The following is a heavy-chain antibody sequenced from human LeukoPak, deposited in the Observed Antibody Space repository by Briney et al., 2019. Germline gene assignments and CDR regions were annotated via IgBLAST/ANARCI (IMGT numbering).Heavy chain of an antibody. CDR1: GFSLSTSGVG. V-gene: IGHV2-5*02. D-gene: IGHD6-19*01. CDR2: IYWDDGK. Sequence: SGPTLVKPTQTLTLTCTFSGFSLSTSGVGVGWIRQPPGKALEWLALIYWDDGKRYSPSLKSRLTITKDTSKNQVVLTMTNMDPVDTATYYCAHLSSGWRYFDYWGQGTLVTVSS. J-gene: IGHJ4*02. CDR3: AHLSSGWRYFDY.